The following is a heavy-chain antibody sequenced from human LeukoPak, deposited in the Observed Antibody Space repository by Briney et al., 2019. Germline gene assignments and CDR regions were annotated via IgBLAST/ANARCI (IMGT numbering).Heavy chain of an antibody. CDR1: GFSFTSYA. J-gene: IGHJ4*02. D-gene: IGHD2-21*02. V-gene: IGHV3-23*01. CDR3: AREGPDMTASHFDY. CDR2: IRPSGEAT. Sequence: PGGSQRLSCAASGFSFTSYAMPWVRQVPGKAVEWVSAIRPSGEATFYADSVKGRFTVSRDNSKNTLYLQMNSLRAEDTALYYCAREGPDMTASHFDYWGQGTLVTVSS.